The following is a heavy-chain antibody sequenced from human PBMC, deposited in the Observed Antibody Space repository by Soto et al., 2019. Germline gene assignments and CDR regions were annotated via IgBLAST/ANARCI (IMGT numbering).Heavy chain of an antibody. CDR1: GGSISSGGYY. Sequence: PSETLSLTCTVSGGSISSGGYYWSWIRQHPGKGLEWIGYIYYSGSTYYNPSLKSRVTISVDTSKNQFSLKLSSVTAADTAVYYCARLHYDFWSGYQYNWFDPWGQGTLVTVSS. CDR2: IYYSGST. J-gene: IGHJ5*02. CDR3: ARLHYDFWSGYQYNWFDP. V-gene: IGHV4-31*03. D-gene: IGHD3-3*01.